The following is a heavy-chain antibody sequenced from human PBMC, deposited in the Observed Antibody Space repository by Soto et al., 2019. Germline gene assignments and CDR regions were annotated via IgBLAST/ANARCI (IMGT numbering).Heavy chain of an antibody. J-gene: IGHJ6*02. CDR2: ISDGGSNK. CDR1: GLSFSNYG. D-gene: IGHD3-3*01. CDR3: TKRRNVLRFLEWSSGMEV. V-gene: IGHV3-30*18. Sequence: GGSLRLSCVASGLSFSNYGMHWIRQAPGRGLEWVAFISDGGSNKYYAGSMRGRFTMYRDNSKRTLYLQMSSLRVEDTAVYYCTKRRNVLRFLEWSSGMEVWGQGPTVTVSS.